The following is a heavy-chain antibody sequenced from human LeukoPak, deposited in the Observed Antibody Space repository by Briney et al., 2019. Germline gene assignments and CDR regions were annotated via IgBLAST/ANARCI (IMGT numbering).Heavy chain of an antibody. Sequence: GGSLRLSCAASGFTFSSYAMSWVRQAPGKGLEWVSAISGSGGSTYYADSVKGRFTISRDNSKITLYLQMNSLRAEDTAVYYCAKETGYGYGLNYFDYWGQGTLVTVSS. CDR2: ISGSGGST. V-gene: IGHV3-23*01. D-gene: IGHD5-18*01. CDR1: GFTFSSYA. J-gene: IGHJ4*02. CDR3: AKETGYGYGLNYFDY.